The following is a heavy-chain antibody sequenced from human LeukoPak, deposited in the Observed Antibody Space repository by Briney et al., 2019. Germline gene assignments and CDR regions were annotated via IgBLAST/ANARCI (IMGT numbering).Heavy chain of an antibody. Sequence: GGSLRLSCAASGFTFSSYAMSWVRQAPGKGLEWVSAISGSGGSTYYADSAKGRFTISRDNSKNTLYLQMNSLRAEDTAVYYCAKALGIAARPHYFDYWGQGTLVTVSS. CDR1: GFTFSSYA. J-gene: IGHJ4*02. D-gene: IGHD6-6*01. V-gene: IGHV3-23*01. CDR2: ISGSGGST. CDR3: AKALGIAARPHYFDY.